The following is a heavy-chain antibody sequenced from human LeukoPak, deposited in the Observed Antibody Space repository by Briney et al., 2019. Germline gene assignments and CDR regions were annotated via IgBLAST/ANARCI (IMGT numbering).Heavy chain of an antibody. Sequence: SQTLSLTCAISGDSVSSNSAAWNWIRQSPSRGLEWLGRTYYRSKWYNDYAVSVKSRITINPDTSKNQFSLQLNSVTPEDTAVYYCAREPGQWLVVYYYYYYYMDVWGKGTTVTVSS. V-gene: IGHV6-1*01. CDR1: GDSVSSNSAA. CDR2: TYYRSKWYN. J-gene: IGHJ6*03. CDR3: AREPGQWLVVYYYYYYYMDV. D-gene: IGHD6-19*01.